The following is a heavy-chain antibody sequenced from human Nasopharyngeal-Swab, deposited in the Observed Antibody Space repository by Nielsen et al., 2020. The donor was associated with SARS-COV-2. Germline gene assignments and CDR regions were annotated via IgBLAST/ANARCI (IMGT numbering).Heavy chain of an antibody. CDR3: ARAGDILRFLEWLLTTDY. CDR1: GYTFTGYY. Sequence: ASVKVSCKASGYTFTGYYMHWVRQAPGQGLEWMGWINPNSGGTNYAQKFQGWVTMTRDTSISTAYMELSRLRSEDTAVYYCARAGDILRFLEWLLTTDYWGQGTLVTVSS. D-gene: IGHD3-3*01. CDR2: INPNSGGT. J-gene: IGHJ4*02. V-gene: IGHV1-2*04.